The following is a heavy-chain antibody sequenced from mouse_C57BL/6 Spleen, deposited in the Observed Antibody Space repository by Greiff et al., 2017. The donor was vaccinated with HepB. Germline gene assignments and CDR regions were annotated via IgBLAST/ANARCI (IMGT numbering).Heavy chain of an antibody. Sequence: EVQLVESGGGLVKPGGSLKLSCAASGFTFSDYGMHWVRQAPEKGLEWVAYISSGRSTIYYADTVKGRFTISRDNAKNTLFLQMTSLRSEDTAMYYCARRVTTVVAPSMDYWGQGTSVTVSS. J-gene: IGHJ4*01. V-gene: IGHV5-17*01. CDR3: ARRVTTVVAPSMDY. D-gene: IGHD1-1*01. CDR1: GFTFSDYG. CDR2: ISSGRSTI.